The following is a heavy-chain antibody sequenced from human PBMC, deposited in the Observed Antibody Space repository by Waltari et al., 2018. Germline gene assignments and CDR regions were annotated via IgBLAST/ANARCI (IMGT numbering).Heavy chain of an antibody. CDR2: INRSGRP. J-gene: IGHJ5*02. CDR3: ARADRGPRSGSSATPAWGP. Sequence: QVQLQQWGAGLLKPSETLSLTCAVYGGSFSVYYWSWIRQPPGKGLGWMGEINRSGRPNSNPSLKSRVTISLETSKNHFSLKLSSVTAADTAVYYCARADRGPRSGSSATPAWGPWGQGTLVTVSS. D-gene: IGHD1-26*01. V-gene: IGHV4-34*01. CDR1: GGSFSVYY.